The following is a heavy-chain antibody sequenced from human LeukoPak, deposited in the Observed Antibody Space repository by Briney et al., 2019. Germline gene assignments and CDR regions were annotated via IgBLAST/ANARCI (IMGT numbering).Heavy chain of an antibody. Sequence: ASVKVSCKVSGYSLTELSMHWVRQAPGKGLEWMGGFDPEDGETIYAQKFQGRVTMTEDTSTDTAYMELSSLRSEDTAVYYCAAAPGIAAAGIIGSDYWGQGTPVTVSS. CDR1: GYSLTELS. J-gene: IGHJ4*02. CDR3: AAAPGIAAAGIIGSDY. V-gene: IGHV1-24*01. D-gene: IGHD6-13*01. CDR2: FDPEDGET.